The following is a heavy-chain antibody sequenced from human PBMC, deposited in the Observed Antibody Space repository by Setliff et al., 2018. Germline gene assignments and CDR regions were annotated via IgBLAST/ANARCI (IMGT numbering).Heavy chain of an antibody. Sequence: ASVKVSCKTSGYTFDDYGIAWVRQAPGQGLEWMGWISPHTGNTYYTPKLHGRVTLTTDTSASTAYMELRSLGSDDTAVYYCSRLVRFCTRTACQRLSGGEFWGQGTLVTVSS. D-gene: IGHD2-8*01. J-gene: IGHJ4*02. CDR1: GYTFDDYG. CDR3: SRLVRFCTRTACQRLSGGEF. V-gene: IGHV1-18*01. CDR2: ISPHTGNT.